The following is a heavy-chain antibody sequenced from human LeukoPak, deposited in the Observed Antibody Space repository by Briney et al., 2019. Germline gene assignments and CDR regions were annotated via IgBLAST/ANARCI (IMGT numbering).Heavy chain of an antibody. J-gene: IGHJ4*02. D-gene: IGHD3-9*01. CDR3: ARRADYDILTGYGGGYYFDY. CDR2: IYYSGST. V-gene: IGHV4-59*08. CDR1: GGSISSYY. Sequence: PSETLSLTCTVSGGSISSYYWSWIRQPPGKGLEWIGYIYYSGSTNYNPSLKSRVTISVDTSKNHFSLKLSSVTAADTAVYYCARRADYDILTGYGGGYYFDYWGQGTLVTVSS.